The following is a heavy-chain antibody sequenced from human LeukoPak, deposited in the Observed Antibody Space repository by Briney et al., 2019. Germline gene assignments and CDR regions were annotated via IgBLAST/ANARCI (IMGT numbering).Heavy chain of an antibody. CDR2: VSGSGSGT. Sequence: PGGSLRLSCTASGFIFSNYAMSWVRQAPGKGLEWVSTVSGSGSGTYYADSVKGRFTISRDNAKNSLYLQMNSLRAEDTAVYYCARDSRLFDAFDIWGQGTMVTVSS. CDR1: GFIFSNYA. CDR3: ARDSRLFDAFDI. J-gene: IGHJ3*02. V-gene: IGHV3-23*01.